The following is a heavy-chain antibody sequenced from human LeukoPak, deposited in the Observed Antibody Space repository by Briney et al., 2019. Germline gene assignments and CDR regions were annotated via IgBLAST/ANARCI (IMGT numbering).Heavy chain of an antibody. CDR2: IYYSGST. CDR3: ASITLRVLDY. Sequence: SETLSLTCTVSGGSISSSSYYWGWIRQPPGKGLEWIGSIYYSGSTYYNPSLKSRVTISVDTSKNQFSPKLSSVTAADTAVYYCASITLRVLDYWGQGTLVTVSS. CDR1: GGSISSSSYY. D-gene: IGHD3-3*01. J-gene: IGHJ4*02. V-gene: IGHV4-39*01.